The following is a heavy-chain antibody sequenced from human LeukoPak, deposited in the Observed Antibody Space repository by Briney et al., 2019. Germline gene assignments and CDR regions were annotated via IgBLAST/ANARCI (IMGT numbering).Heavy chain of an antibody. V-gene: IGHV3-30*02. CDR2: IRYDGSNK. CDR1: GFTFSSYG. CDR3: AKDRMGYLSDDAFDI. Sequence: GGSLRLSCAASGFTFSSYGMHWVRQAPGKGLEWVAFIRYDGSNKYYADSVKGRFTISRDNSKNTLYLQMNSLRAEDTAVYYCAKDRMGYLSDDAFDIWGQGTMVTVSS. D-gene: IGHD5-18*01. J-gene: IGHJ3*02.